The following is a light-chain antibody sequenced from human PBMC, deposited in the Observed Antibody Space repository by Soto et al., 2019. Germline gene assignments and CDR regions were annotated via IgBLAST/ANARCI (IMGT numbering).Light chain of an antibody. Sequence: QSALTQPASVSGSPGQSITISCTGTSSDVGGYNYVPWYQQNPGKAPKLMIYEVSNRPSGVSNRFSGSKSGNTASLTISGLQAEDEADYYCTSYRSTSTRYVFGTGTKVTVL. CDR2: EVS. CDR1: SSDVGGYNY. V-gene: IGLV2-14*01. CDR3: TSYRSTSTRYV. J-gene: IGLJ1*01.